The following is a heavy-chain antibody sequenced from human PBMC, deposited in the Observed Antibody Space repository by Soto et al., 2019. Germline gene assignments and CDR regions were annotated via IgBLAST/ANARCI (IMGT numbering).Heavy chain of an antibody. Sequence: XGSLRLSFSASGFTLSSYGMHWVRQAPGEGLEWVAVISYDGSNKYYADSVKGRFTISRDNSKNTLYLQMNSLRAEDTAVYYCAKGPELLLRYDAFDIWGQGPMVTVS. V-gene: IGHV3-30*18. CDR1: GFTLSSYG. J-gene: IGHJ3*02. D-gene: IGHD2-15*01. CDR3: AKGPELLLRYDAFDI. CDR2: ISYDGSNK.